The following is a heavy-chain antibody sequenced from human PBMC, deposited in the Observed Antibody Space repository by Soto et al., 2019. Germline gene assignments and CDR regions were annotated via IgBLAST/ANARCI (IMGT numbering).Heavy chain of an antibody. CDR2: MNSDGSII. V-gene: IGHV3-74*01. CDR1: GHTFGKNW. Sequence: GGSLRLSCAVAGHTFGKNWMHWVRQAPGKGLEWVSRMNSDGSIINYADSVKGRFTVSRDNAKNTLYLQMNSLRVEDTAVYYCATAEVDYWGPGTLVTVSS. CDR3: ATAEVDY. J-gene: IGHJ4*02.